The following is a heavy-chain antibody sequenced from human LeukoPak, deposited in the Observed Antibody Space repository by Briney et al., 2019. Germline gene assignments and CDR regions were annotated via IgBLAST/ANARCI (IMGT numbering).Heavy chain of an antibody. CDR2: INPNSGGT. D-gene: IGHD6-19*01. CDR1: GYTFTGYY. Sequence: GASVKVSCKASGYTFTGYYMHWVRQAPGQGLEWMGWINPNSGGTNYAQKFQGRVTMTRDTSISTAYMELSRLRSDATAVYYCARATIAVAVHDYWGQGTLVTVSS. J-gene: IGHJ4*02. V-gene: IGHV1-2*02. CDR3: ARATIAVAVHDY.